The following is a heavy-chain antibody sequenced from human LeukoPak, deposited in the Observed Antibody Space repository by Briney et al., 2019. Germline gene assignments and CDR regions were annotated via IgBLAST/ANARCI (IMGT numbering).Heavy chain of an antibody. D-gene: IGHD1-26*01. J-gene: IGHJ3*02. Sequence: SETLSLTCTVSGGYIRSYYWSWIRQPPGKGLEWIGYIYYSGNTKYNPSLMSRVTISLDTSKRYFSLKLSSVTAADTAVYYCARERTGSYYDAFDIWGQGTMVTVSS. CDR3: ARERTGSYYDAFDI. CDR1: GGYIRSYY. CDR2: IYYSGNT. V-gene: IGHV4-59*01.